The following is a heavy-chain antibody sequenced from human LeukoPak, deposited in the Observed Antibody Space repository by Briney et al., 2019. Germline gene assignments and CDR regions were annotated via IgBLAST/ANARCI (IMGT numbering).Heavy chain of an antibody. Sequence: SETLSLTCTVSGGSISSYYWSWIRQPPGKGLEWIGYIYYSGSTNYKPSLKSRVTISVETSKNQFSLKLRSVTAADTAVYYCARHRRGYRYYMDVWGKGTTVTVSS. V-gene: IGHV4-59*12. J-gene: IGHJ6*03. CDR3: ARHRRGYRYYMDV. CDR1: GGSISSYY. CDR2: IYYSGST. D-gene: IGHD6-13*01.